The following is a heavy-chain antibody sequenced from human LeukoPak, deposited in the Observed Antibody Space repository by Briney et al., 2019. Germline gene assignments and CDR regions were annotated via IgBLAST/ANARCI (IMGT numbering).Heavy chain of an antibody. CDR1: GFTFSSYT. CDR3: ARAYTYGYQPDY. J-gene: IGHJ4*02. Sequence: GGSLRLSCAASGFTFSSYTMNWVRQAPGKGLEWVSSISADGNYIYSADSLRGRFTISRDNVKNSLDLQMNSLGAEGTALYYCARAYTYGYQPDYWGQGTLVTVSS. D-gene: IGHD5-18*01. V-gene: IGHV3-21*01. CDR2: ISADGNYI.